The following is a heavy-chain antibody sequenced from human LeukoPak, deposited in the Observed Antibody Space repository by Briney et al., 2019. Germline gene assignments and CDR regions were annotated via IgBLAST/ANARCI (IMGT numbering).Heavy chain of an antibody. D-gene: IGHD5-24*01. V-gene: IGHV3-48*03. CDR1: EFTFSSYE. CDR2: LSASGSGSNI. CDR3: VRVRRDGSNFDF. J-gene: IGHJ4*02. Sequence: PGGSLRLSCVGSEFTFSSYEMNWVRQAPGKGLEWLSYLSASGSGSNILYADSVKGRFTISRDNAKNSLYLQMNSLRAEDTGVYYCVRVRRDGSNFDFWGQGTLVTVSS.